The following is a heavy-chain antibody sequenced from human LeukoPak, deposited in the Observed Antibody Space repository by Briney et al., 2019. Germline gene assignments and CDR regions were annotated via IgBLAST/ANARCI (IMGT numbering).Heavy chain of an antibody. CDR2: IYPGDSDA. CDR3: ARLVTYSGSYKLDY. D-gene: IGHD1-26*01. CDR1: GYTFTSYY. V-gene: IGHV5-51*01. J-gene: IGHJ4*02. Sequence: PGESLKISCKGSGYTFTSYYIGWVRQMPGEGLEWMGVIYPGDSDARYSPSFQGQVTISADRSISTAYLQWTSLKASDTAMYYCARLVTYSGSYKLDYWGQGTLVTVSS.